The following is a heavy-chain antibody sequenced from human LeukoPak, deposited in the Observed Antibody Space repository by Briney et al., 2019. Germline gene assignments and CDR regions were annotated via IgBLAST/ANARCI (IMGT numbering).Heavy chain of an antibody. CDR2: IKKRAYGATT. V-gene: IGHV3-49*04. J-gene: IGHJ4*02. Sequence: PGGSLRLSCTTSGFTFSGYRMSWVRQAPGEGLEWVGFIKKRAYGATTEYAASVKGRFTISRDDSRSTVYLQMNSLKIEDTAIYYCARDDSPDDHWGQGTLVTVSS. CDR3: ARDDSPDDH. D-gene: IGHD3-22*01. CDR1: GFTFSGYR.